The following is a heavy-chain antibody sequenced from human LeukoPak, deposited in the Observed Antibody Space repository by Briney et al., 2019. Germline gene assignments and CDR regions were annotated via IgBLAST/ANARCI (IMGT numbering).Heavy chain of an antibody. V-gene: IGHV1-8*01. J-gene: IGHJ4*02. D-gene: IGHD3-16*01. CDR3: ARGQSRRLGELFGY. Sequence: GASVTVSFKASGYNFTSYDINWLRQATGQGLEWMGWMNPNSGNTDHAQKFQGRVTMTRNTSISTAYMELSSLRSEDTAVYFCARGQSRRLGELFGYWGQGNLVTVSS. CDR2: MNPNSGNT. CDR1: GYNFTSYD.